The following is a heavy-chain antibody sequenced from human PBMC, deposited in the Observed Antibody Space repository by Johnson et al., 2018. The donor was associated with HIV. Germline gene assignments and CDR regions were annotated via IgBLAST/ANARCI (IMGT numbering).Heavy chain of an antibody. J-gene: IGHJ3*02. CDR2: IWYDGSNK. Sequence: QVRLVESGGGVVQPGRSLRLSCAASRFTFSSYAMHWVRQAPGKGLEWVAVIWYDGSNKYYADSVKGRFTISRDNSKNTLYLQMNSLRAEDTAVYFCARGPIADDAFDIWGQGTMVTVSS. CDR1: RFTFSSYA. V-gene: IGHV3-30*04. CDR3: ARGPIADDAFDI. D-gene: IGHD3-16*02.